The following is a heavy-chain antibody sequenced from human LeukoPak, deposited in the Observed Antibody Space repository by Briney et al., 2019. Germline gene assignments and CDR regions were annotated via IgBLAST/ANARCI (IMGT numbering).Heavy chain of an antibody. V-gene: IGHV4-30-4*01. D-gene: IGHD6-13*01. J-gene: IGHJ6*02. Sequence: PSETLSLTCTVSGGSVSSGDYYWSCIRQPPGKGLEWIGYIYYSGSTDYNPSLKSRVTISVDTSKNQFSLKLSSVTAADTAVYYCASGAAAGTGNYYYYGMDVWGQGTTVTVSS. CDR1: GGSVSSGDYY. CDR3: ASGAAAGTGNYYYYGMDV. CDR2: IYYSGST.